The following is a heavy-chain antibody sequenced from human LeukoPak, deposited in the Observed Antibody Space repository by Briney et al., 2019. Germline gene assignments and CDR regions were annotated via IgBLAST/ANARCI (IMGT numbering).Heavy chain of an antibody. CDR3: ARDRGGYTYSHDY. Sequence: SETLSLTCAVSGGSISSNNWWIWVRQSPEKGLEWIGEIYHDGSTNYNPSLKSRVTKSMDKSKNQLSLKLNFVTAADTAVYYCARDRGGYTYSHDYWGQGTLVTVSS. CDR2: IYHDGST. J-gene: IGHJ4*02. CDR1: GGSISSNNW. D-gene: IGHD5-18*01. V-gene: IGHV4-4*02.